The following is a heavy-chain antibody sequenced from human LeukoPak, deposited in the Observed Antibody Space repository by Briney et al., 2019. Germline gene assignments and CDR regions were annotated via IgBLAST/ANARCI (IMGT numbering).Heavy chain of an antibody. V-gene: IGHV3-74*01. D-gene: IGHD3-22*01. Sequence: GGSLRLSCEASGFTFSRYWTHWVRQAPGKGLVWVSRIKSDGKTNYADSVKGRFTISRDNAKNTVSLQMDSLRAEDTGVYYCARAPSEVGGYYPEYFRHWGQGTLVTVSS. J-gene: IGHJ1*01. CDR3: ARAPSEVGGYYPEYFRH. CDR1: GFTFSRYW. CDR2: IKSDGKT.